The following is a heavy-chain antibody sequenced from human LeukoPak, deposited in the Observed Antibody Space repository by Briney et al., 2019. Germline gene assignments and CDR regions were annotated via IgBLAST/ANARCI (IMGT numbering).Heavy chain of an antibody. CDR3: PRRNTYYYGSGSYLDY. J-gene: IGHJ4*02. Sequence: GGSLRLSCAASGFTFSSYAMSWVRQAPGKGLEWVSAISGSGGSTYYADSVKGRFTISRDNSKNTLYLQMNSLRAEDTAVYYCPRRNTYYYGSGSYLDYWGQGALVTVSS. D-gene: IGHD3-10*01. CDR1: GFTFSSYA. V-gene: IGHV3-23*01. CDR2: ISGSGGST.